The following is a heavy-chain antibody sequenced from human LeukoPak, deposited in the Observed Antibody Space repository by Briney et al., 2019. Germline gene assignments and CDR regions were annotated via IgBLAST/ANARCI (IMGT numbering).Heavy chain of an antibody. D-gene: IGHD4-17*01. J-gene: IGHJ6*02. CDR2: INPSGGST. CDR1: GYSFTSYY. V-gene: IGHV1-46*01. Sequence: ASVKVSCKASGYSFTSYYMHWVRQAPGQGLEWMGIINPSGGSTSYAQKFQGRVTMTRDTSTSTVYMELSSLRSEDTAVYYCARGGDYPNYYYYGMDVWGQGTTVTVSS. CDR3: ARGGDYPNYYYYGMDV.